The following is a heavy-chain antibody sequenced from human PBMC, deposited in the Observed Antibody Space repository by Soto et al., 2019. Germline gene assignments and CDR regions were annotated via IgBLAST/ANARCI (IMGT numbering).Heavy chain of an antibody. D-gene: IGHD4-17*01. J-gene: IGHJ5*02. CDR1: GGSISSSSYY. V-gene: IGHV4-61*05. CDR2: IYYTGIT. CDR3: ARETYGDYVGYLDP. Sequence: PSETLSLTCTVSGGSISSSSYYWGWIRQPPGKGLEWIAYIYYTGITNFNPSLKSRVTISMDTSKNQFSLKLRSVTAADTAVYYCARETYGDYVGYLDPWGQGIQVTVSS.